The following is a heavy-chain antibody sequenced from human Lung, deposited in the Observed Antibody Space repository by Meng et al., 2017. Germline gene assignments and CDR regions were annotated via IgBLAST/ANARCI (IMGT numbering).Heavy chain of an antibody. V-gene: IGHV1-69*05. CDR2: INAVFGTT. D-gene: IGHD2-2*01. Sequence: SVKVSCKALGGIFSNYVIGWVRQAPGQGREGMGGINAVFGTTNYAQKFQGRVTITTDESTSTVYMELTRLTSEDTAVYFCARKAGNCISTTCYSLDYWGQGTLVTVS. CDR3: ARKAGNCISTTCYSLDY. CDR1: GGIFSNYV. J-gene: IGHJ4*02.